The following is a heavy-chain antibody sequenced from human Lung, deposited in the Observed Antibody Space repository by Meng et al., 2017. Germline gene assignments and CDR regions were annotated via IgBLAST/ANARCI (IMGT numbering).Heavy chain of an antibody. Sequence: QVQLPQWGAGLLTPSEPPSPPCVVSGGSFSDYYWSWIRQPPGKGLEWIGEINHSGSTNYNPSLESRATISVDTSQNNLSLKLSSVTAADSAVYYCARGPTTMAHDFDYWGQGTLSPSPQ. CDR1: GGSFSDYY. CDR3: ARGPTTMAHDFDY. D-gene: IGHD4-11*01. V-gene: IGHV4-34*01. CDR2: INHSGST. J-gene: IGHJ4*02.